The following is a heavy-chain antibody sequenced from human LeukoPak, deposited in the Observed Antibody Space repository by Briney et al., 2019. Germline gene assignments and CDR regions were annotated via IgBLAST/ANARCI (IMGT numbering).Heavy chain of an antibody. CDR2: INPNSGGT. CDR3: ARERQDSSSSVDY. J-gene: IGHJ4*02. V-gene: IGHV1-2*06. D-gene: IGHD6-6*01. CDR1: GYTFTGYY. Sequence: ASVKDSCKASGYTFTGYYMHWVRQAPGQGLEWMGRINPNSGGTNYLQKFQGRVTMTRDTSISTAYMELSRLRYDDTAVYYCARERQDSSSSVDYWGQGTLVTVSS.